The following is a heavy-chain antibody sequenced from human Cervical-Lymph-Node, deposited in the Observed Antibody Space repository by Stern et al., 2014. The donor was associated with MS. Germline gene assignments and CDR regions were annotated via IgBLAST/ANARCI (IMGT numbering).Heavy chain of an antibody. Sequence: ESGPALVKPTQTLTLTCTFSGFSLSTSGMCVSWIRQPPGQALEWLARIDWDDDKYYSTSLKTRLTISKDTSKNQVVLTMTNMDPVDTATYYCGRMPFAGGAGIDSCGQGTLVTVSS. D-gene: IGHD6-19*01. V-gene: IGHV2-70*11. J-gene: IGHJ4*02. CDR1: GFSLSTSGMC. CDR3: GRMPFAGGAGIDS. CDR2: IDWDDDK.